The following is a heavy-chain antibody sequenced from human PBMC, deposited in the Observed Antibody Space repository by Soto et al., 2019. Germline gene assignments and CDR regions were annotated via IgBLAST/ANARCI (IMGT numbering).Heavy chain of an antibody. CDR1: GFTFDDYA. V-gene: IGHV3-9*01. CDR2: ISWNSGSI. J-gene: IGHJ6*03. D-gene: IGHD4-17*01. Sequence: GGSLRLSCAASGFTFDDYAMHWVRQAPGKGLEWVSGISWNSGSIGYADSVKGRFTISRDNAKNSLYLQMNSLRAEDTALYYCAKDGYGDYVSYYYYYYMDVWGKGTTVTVSS. CDR3: AKDGYGDYVSYYYYYYMDV.